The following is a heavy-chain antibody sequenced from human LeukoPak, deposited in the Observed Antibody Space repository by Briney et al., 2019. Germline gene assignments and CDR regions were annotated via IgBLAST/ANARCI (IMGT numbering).Heavy chain of an antibody. CDR3: ARGRGTSVYFDS. CDR1: GFTFSSYS. Sequence: GGSLRLSCAASGFTFSSYSMNWVRQDPGKGLEWISYISSSGSAFYYADSVKGRFTISRDSAQNSLSLQMSSLRVEDTAVYYCARGRGTSVYFDSWGQGTLVTVSS. J-gene: IGHJ4*02. V-gene: IGHV3-48*01. D-gene: IGHD1-1*01. CDR2: ISSSGSAF.